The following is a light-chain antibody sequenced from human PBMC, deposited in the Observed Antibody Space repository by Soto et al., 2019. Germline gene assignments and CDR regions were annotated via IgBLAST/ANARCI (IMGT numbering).Light chain of an antibody. V-gene: IGKV3-15*01. CDR3: QQYNNWPIT. CDR2: GAS. CDR1: QSVRSN. J-gene: IGKJ5*01. Sequence: EIVLTQSPANLSLSPGERGTLSCRASQSVRSNLAWYQQKPGQAPRLLIYGASTRATGIPVRFSGSGSGTDFTLTISSLQSEDFAVYYCQQYNNWPITFGQGTQLEIK.